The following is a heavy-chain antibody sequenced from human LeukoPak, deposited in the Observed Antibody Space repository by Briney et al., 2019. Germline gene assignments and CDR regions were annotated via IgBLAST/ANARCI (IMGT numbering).Heavy chain of an antibody. CDR1: GFTLSSYW. CDR3: ARDYASVPAAIWGNWFDP. CDR2: IKSDGSST. V-gene: IGHV3-74*01. Sequence: PGGSLRLSCAASGFTLSSYWMHWVRQAPGKGLMWVSRIKSDGSSTTYADSVKGRFTISRDNAKNTLYLQMNSLRAEDTAVYYCARDYASVPAAIWGNWFDPWGQGTLVTVSS. D-gene: IGHD2-2*01. J-gene: IGHJ5*02.